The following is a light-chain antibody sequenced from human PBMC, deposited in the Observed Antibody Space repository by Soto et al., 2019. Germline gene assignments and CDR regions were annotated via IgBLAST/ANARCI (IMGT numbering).Light chain of an antibody. Sequence: QTVVTQEPSFSVSPGGTVTLTCGLSSGSVSTNYYPSWYQQTPGQAPCTLIYRTNIRSSGVPDRFSGSIVGNKAALTIAGAQADDESDYYCVLYMGSVPVFGGGTKVTVL. CDR1: SGSVSTNYY. J-gene: IGLJ2*01. CDR3: VLYMGSVPV. V-gene: IGLV8-61*01. CDR2: RTN.